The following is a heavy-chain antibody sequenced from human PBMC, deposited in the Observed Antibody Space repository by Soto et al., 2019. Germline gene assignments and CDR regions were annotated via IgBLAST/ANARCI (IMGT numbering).Heavy chain of an antibody. Sequence: KTSETLSLTCTVSGGSISSSSYYWGWIRQPPGKGLEWIGSIYYSGSTYYNPSLKSRVTISVDTSKNQFSLKLSSVTAADTAVYYCARVGYGGYYYYYGMDVWGQGTTVTVSS. D-gene: IGHD4-17*01. CDR1: GGSISSSSYY. CDR3: ARVGYGGYYYYYGMDV. J-gene: IGHJ6*02. V-gene: IGHV4-39*01. CDR2: IYYSGST.